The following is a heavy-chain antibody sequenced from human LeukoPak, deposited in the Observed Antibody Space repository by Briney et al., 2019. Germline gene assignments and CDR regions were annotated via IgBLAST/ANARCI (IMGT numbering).Heavy chain of an antibody. V-gene: IGHV1-69*04. CDR3: ARGSYYDILTGSPDYYFDY. D-gene: IGHD3-9*01. Sequence: SVKVSCKASGGTFSSYAISWVRQAPGQGLEWMGRIIPILGIANYAQKFQGRVTITADKSTSTAYMELSSLRSEDTAVYYCARGSYYDILTGSPDYYFDYWGQGTLVTVSS. CDR1: GGTFSSYA. CDR2: IIPILGIA. J-gene: IGHJ4*02.